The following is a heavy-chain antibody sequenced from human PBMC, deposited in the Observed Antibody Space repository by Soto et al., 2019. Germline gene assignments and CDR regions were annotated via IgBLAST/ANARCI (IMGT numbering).Heavy chain of an antibody. CDR1: GGSISSSSYY. J-gene: IGHJ6*02. V-gene: IGHV4-39*01. Sequence: SETLSLTCTVSGGSISSSSYYWGWIRQPPGKGLEWIGGIYYSGSTYYNPSLKSRVTISVDTSKNQFSLKLSSVTAADTAVYYCARRGYSNIYGMDVWGQGTTVT. CDR3: ARRGYSNIYGMDV. D-gene: IGHD5-18*01. CDR2: IYYSGST.